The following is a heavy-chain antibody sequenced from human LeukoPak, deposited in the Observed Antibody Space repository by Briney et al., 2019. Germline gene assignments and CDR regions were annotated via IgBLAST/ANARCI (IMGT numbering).Heavy chain of an antibody. D-gene: IGHD1-26*01. V-gene: IGHV1-69*04. CDR1: GGTFSSYA. CDR3: ARDLGTSQVGATDY. Sequence: SVKVSCKASGGTFSSYAISWVRQAPGQGLERMGRIIPILGIASYAQKFQGRVTMTRDTSTSTVYMELSSLRSEDTAVYYCARDLGTSQVGATDYWGQGTLVTVSS. J-gene: IGHJ4*02. CDR2: IIPILGIA.